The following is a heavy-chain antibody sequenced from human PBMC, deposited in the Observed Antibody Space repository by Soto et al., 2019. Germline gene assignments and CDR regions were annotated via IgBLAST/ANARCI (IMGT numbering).Heavy chain of an antibody. Sequence: SETLSLTCTVSGGSISSSSYYWGWIRQPQGKGLEWICCFYYSGSTYYNPSLKSRVIISVDTSKNQFSLKLSSVTAADTSVYYCARVGYSSSLFDYWVQGSLVTAPQ. CDR1: GGSISSSSYY. CDR3: ARVGYSSSLFDY. CDR2: FYYSGST. J-gene: IGHJ4*02. D-gene: IGHD6-6*01. V-gene: IGHV4-39*07.